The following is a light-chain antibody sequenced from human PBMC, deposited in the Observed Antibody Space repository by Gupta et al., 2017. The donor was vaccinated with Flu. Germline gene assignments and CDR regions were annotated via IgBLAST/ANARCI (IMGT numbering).Light chain of an antibody. CDR3: AAGDDSRNDYV. J-gene: IGLJ1*01. CDR2: SSD. Sequence: SVLPQPPSVSGTPGQRVTISCSGGIFNIGSNSVNWYQHLPGTAPKLLMFSSDRRRAGVPNRFSGSKSGTSAALAISGLQAEEEADYYCAAGDDSRNDYVFGTGTKVTV. CDR1: IFNIGSNS. V-gene: IGLV1-44*01.